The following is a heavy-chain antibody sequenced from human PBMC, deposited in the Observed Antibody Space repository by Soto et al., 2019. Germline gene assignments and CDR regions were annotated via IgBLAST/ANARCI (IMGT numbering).Heavy chain of an antibody. Sequence: QVQLVESGGGVVQPGRSLRLSCAASGFTFSRYGMHWVRQAPGKGLEWVAVIWYDGSNKYYADSMKGRFTISRDNSKNTLYLQMNSLRAEDTAVYYCAREYSSSNYFDYWGQGTLVTVSS. CDR3: AREYSSSNYFDY. J-gene: IGHJ4*02. D-gene: IGHD6-6*01. CDR1: GFTFSRYG. V-gene: IGHV3-33*01. CDR2: IWYDGSNK.